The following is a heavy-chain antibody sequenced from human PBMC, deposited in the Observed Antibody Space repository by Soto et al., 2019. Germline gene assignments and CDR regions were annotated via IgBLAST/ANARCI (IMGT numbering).Heavy chain of an antibody. CDR2: ISSSSSTI. D-gene: IGHD2-21*02. CDR3: ARRGVATVIYGMDV. V-gene: IGHV3-48*02. J-gene: IGHJ6*02. Sequence: EVQLVESGGGLVQPGGSLRLSCAASGFTFSSYSMNWVRQAPGKGLEWVSYISSSSSTIYNADSVKGRFTISRDNAKNSLYLQMNSLRDEDTAVYYCARRGVATVIYGMDVWGQGTTVTVSS. CDR1: GFTFSSYS.